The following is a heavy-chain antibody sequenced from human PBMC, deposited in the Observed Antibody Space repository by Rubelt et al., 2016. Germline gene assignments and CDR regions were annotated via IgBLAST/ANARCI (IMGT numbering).Heavy chain of an antibody. Sequence: QVQLVQSGAEVKKPGSSVKVSCKASGGTFSSYAISWVRQAPGQGLEWMGRIIPILGIANYAQKFQGRVTITAGYSTSTAYMELSSLRSEDTAVYYCARVMAPVSSSSGGSWPDYWGQGTLVTVSS. D-gene: IGHD2-15*01. V-gene: IGHV1-69*04. CDR1: GGTFSSYA. J-gene: IGHJ4*02. CDR3: ARVMAPVSSSSGGSWPDY. CDR2: IIPILGIA.